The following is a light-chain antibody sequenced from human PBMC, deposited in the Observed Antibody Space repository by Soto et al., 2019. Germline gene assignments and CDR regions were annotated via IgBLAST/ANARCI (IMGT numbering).Light chain of an antibody. CDR1: QSVSSN. J-gene: IGKJ1*01. V-gene: IGKV3-15*01. Sequence: EIVMTQSPATLSVSPGERATLSCRASQSVSSNLAWYQQKPGQPPRLLIYGASTRATGVPARFSGSGSGTEFTLTISSLQSEDFAVYYCQHYNNWPPWTFGQGTK. CDR2: GAS. CDR3: QHYNNWPPWT.